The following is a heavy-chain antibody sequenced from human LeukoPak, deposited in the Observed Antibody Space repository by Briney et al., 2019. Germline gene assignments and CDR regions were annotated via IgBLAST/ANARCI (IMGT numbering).Heavy chain of an antibody. J-gene: IGHJ6*02. CDR3: AGSSGWLLVLNV. D-gene: IGHD6-19*01. CDR1: GGSISSYY. Sequence: SETLSLTCTVSGGSISSYYWSWIRQPPGEGLEWIGYIYYSGSTNYNPSLKSRVTISVDTSKNQFSLKLSSVTAADTAVYYCAGSSGWLLVLNVWGQGTTVTVSS. V-gene: IGHV4-59*01. CDR2: IYYSGST.